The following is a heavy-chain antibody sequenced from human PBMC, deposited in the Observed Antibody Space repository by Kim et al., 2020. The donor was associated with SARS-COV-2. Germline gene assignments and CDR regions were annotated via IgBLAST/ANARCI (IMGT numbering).Heavy chain of an antibody. D-gene: IGHD2-21*02. J-gene: IGHJ1*01. V-gene: IGHV4-39*01. CDR2: IYYSGST. Sequence: SETLSLTCTVSGGSISSSSYYWGWIRQPPGKGLEWIGSIYYSGSTYYNPSLKSRVTISVDTSKNQFSLKLSSVTAADTAVYYCARHTTYCGGDCYSYFQHWGQGTLVTVSS. CDR3: ARHTTYCGGDCYSYFQH. CDR1: GGSISSSSYY.